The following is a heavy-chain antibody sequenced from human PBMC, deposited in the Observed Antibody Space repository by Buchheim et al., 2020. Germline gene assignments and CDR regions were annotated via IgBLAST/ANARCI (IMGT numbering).Heavy chain of an antibody. CDR3: AKALGTYYDFWSGYFDDY. Sequence: QVQLVESGGGVVQPGRSLRLSCAASGFTFSSYGMHWVRQAPGKGLEWVAVISYDGSNKYYADSVKGRFTISRDNSKNTLYLQMNSLRAEDTAVYYCAKALGTYYDFWSGYFDDYWGQGTL. J-gene: IGHJ4*02. CDR1: GFTFSSYG. D-gene: IGHD3-3*01. V-gene: IGHV3-30*18. CDR2: ISYDGSNK.